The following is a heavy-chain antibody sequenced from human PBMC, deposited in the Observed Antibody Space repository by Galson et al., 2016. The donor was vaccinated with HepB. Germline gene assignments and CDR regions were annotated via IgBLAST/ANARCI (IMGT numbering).Heavy chain of an antibody. V-gene: IGHV3-7*01. Sequence: SLRLSCAVSGFILTNYWMTWVRQAPGKGLEWVAIIKEDGSEKYYVGSVEGRFTISRDNPKNSVYLQMTSLRAEDTALYYCARVFGADYGGIGYSDLWGRGTLVTVSS. D-gene: IGHD4-23*01. CDR1: GFILTNYW. CDR2: IKEDGSEK. J-gene: IGHJ2*01. CDR3: ARVFGADYGGIGYSDL.